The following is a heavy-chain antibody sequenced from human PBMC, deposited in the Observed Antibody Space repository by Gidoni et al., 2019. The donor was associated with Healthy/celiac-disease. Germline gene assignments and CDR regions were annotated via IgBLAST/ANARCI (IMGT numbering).Heavy chain of an antibody. CDR2: ISYDGSNK. CDR3: ARDYGMDV. Sequence: QVQLVECGGGVVQPGRSLRPSCAASGFTFSSHDMHWVRQAPGKGVGWVAVISYDGSNKYYADAVKGRFTISRDNSKNTLYLQMNSLRAEDTAVYYCARDYGMDVWGQGTTVTVSS. CDR1: GFTFSSHD. V-gene: IGHV3-30-3*01. J-gene: IGHJ6*02.